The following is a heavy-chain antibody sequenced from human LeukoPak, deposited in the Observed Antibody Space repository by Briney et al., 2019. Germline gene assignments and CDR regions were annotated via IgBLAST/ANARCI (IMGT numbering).Heavy chain of an antibody. CDR1: GGTFSSYA. V-gene: IGHV1-69*05. D-gene: IGHD3-22*01. CDR2: IIPIFGTA. Sequence: SVKVSCKASGGTFSSYAISWVRQAPGQGLEWMGGIIPIFGTANYAQKFQGRVTITTDESTSTAYMELSSLRSEDTAVYYCARWGPTYYYDSSGRFDYWGQGTLVTVSS. CDR3: ARWGPTYYYDSSGRFDY. J-gene: IGHJ4*02.